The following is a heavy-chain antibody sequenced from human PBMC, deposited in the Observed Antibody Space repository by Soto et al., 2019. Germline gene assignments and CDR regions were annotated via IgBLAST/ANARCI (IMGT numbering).Heavy chain of an antibody. Sequence: PGGSLRLSCAASGFTFSSYEMNWVRQAPGKGLEWVSYISSSGSTIYYADSVKGRFTISRDNAKNSLYLQMNSLRAEDTAVYYCARGDCSSTSCYGLSYYYYGMDVWGQGTTVTV. CDR2: ISSSGSTI. J-gene: IGHJ6*02. V-gene: IGHV3-48*03. CDR3: ARGDCSSTSCYGLSYYYYGMDV. D-gene: IGHD2-2*01. CDR1: GFTFSSYE.